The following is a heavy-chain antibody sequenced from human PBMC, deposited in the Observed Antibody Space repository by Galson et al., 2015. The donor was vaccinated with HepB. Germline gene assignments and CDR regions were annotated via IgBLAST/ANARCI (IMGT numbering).Heavy chain of an antibody. CDR2: INHSGST. CDR3: ARGDFTYTSPYYYYAMDV. V-gene: IGHV4-34*01. CDR1: GGSFSGYY. Sequence: ETLSLTCAVYGGSFSGYYWSWIRQPPGKGLEWIGEINHSGSTNYNPSLKSRVSISVDTSKNQLSLKLSSVTAADTAVYYCARGDFTYTSPYYYYAMDVWGQGTTVTVSS. J-gene: IGHJ6*02. D-gene: IGHD3-3*01.